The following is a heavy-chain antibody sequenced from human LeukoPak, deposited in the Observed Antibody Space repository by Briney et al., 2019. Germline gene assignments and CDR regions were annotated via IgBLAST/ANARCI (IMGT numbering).Heavy chain of an antibody. J-gene: IGHJ4*02. V-gene: IGHV1-2*02. Sequence: SVKVSCKASGYTFAAHHIHWVRQAPGQGLEWRGWILPDGRDTKYSQKFQDRMTLTTDTSTNTAYMELNRLIPDYTAVYYCSGRYGPGPVWGQGTLISAST. CDR1: GYTFAAHH. D-gene: IGHD3-10*01. CDR3: SGRYGPGPV. CDR2: ILPDGRDT.